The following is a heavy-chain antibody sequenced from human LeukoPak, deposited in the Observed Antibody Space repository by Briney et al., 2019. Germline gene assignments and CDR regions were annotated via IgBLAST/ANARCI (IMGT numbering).Heavy chain of an antibody. CDR3: ARETFYYDH. D-gene: IGHD3-16*01. J-gene: IGHJ4*02. CDR2: MNPNSGGT. CDR1: GYTFTSYD. V-gene: IGHV1-2*02. Sequence: GASVKVSCKASGYTFTSYDINWVRQATGQGLEWMGWMNPNSGGTNYAQKFQGRVTLTRDTSISTAYMELSRLRSDDTAVYYCARETFYYDHWGQGTLVTVSS.